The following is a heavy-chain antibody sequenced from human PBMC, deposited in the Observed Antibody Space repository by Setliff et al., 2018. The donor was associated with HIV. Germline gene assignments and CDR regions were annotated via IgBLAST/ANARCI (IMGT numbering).Heavy chain of an antibody. J-gene: IGHJ4*01. D-gene: IGHD1-26*01. V-gene: IGHV1-3*01. CDR2: INVGKGDT. CDR1: GYTFTTYS. CDR3: ARGALLAVFDFDH. Sequence: ASVKVSCKTSGYTFTTYSMHWVRQAPGQSLEWMGWINVGKGDTKYSQDLQGRITITRDTTANTAYMELSSLRSDDTAVYFCARGALLAVFDFDHWGRGTQVTVSS.